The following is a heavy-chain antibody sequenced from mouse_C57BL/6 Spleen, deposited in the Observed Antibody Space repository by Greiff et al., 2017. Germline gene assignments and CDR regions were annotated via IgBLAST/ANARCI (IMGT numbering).Heavy chain of an antibody. V-gene: IGHV5-9-1*02. CDR1: GFTFSSYA. J-gene: IGHJ3*01. CDR3: TREGDYVFAY. D-gene: IGHD2-4*01. Sequence: EVQLVQSGEGLVKPGGSLKLSCAASGFTFSSYAMSWVRQTPEKRLEWVAYISSGGDYIYYADTVKGRFTISRDNARNTLYLQMSSLKSEDTAMYYCTREGDYVFAYWGQGTLVTVSA. CDR2: ISSGGDYI.